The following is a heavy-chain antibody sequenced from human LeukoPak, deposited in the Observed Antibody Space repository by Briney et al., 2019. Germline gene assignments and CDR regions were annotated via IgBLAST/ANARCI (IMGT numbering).Heavy chain of an antibody. Sequence: GGSLRLSCAVSGFTFSSYWMHWVRQAPGKGLVWVSRIDRDGSRINYADSVKGRFTISRDNAKNSLYLQMNSLRAEDTAVYYCAKDIVGTIDYWGQGTLVTVSS. CDR3: AKDIVGTIDY. J-gene: IGHJ4*02. D-gene: IGHD2-15*01. V-gene: IGHV3-74*01. CDR2: IDRDGSRI. CDR1: GFTFSSYW.